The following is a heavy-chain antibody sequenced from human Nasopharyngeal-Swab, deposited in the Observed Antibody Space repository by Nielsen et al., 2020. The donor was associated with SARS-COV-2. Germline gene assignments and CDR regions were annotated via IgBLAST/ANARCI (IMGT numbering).Heavy chain of an antibody. CDR3: ARGPGYYMDV. CDR2: IYSGGST. Sequence: GESLKISYAASGFTVSSNYMSWVRQAPGKGLEWVSVIYSGGSTYYADSVKGRFTISRDNSKNTLYLQMNSLRAEDTAVYYCARGPGYYMDVWGKGTTVTVSS. J-gene: IGHJ6*03. V-gene: IGHV3-53*01. CDR1: GFTVSSNY.